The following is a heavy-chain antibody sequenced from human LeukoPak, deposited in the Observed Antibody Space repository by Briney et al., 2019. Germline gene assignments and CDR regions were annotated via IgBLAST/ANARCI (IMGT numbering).Heavy chain of an antibody. CDR2: IYWNDDK. CDR3: AHSPYDFWSGFRGLDTNWFDP. CDR1: GFSLSTSGVG. D-gene: IGHD3-3*01. Sequence: SGPTLVNPTQTLTLTCTFSGFSLSTSGVGVGWIRRPPGKALEWLALIYWNDDKRYSPSLKSRLTITKDTSKNQVALTMTNMDPVDTATYYCAHSPYDFWSGFRGLDTNWFDPWGQGTLVTVSS. V-gene: IGHV2-5*01. J-gene: IGHJ5*02.